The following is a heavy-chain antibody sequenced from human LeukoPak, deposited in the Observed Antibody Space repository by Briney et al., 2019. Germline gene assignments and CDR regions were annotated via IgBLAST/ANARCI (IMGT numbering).Heavy chain of an antibody. Sequence: GGSLRLSCAASGFTFTSYGMHWVRQAPGKGLEWVAFIRYDGSNKYYADSVKGRFTISRDNSKNTLYLQMNSLRAEDTAVYYCAKTQDYYGSGSYYNVYYYYYMDVWGKGTTVIVSS. J-gene: IGHJ6*03. CDR2: IRYDGSNK. CDR1: GFTFTSYG. V-gene: IGHV3-30*02. CDR3: AKTQDYYGSGSYYNVYYYYYMDV. D-gene: IGHD3-10*01.